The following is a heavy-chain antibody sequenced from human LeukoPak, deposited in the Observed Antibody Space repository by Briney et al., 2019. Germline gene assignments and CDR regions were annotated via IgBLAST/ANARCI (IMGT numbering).Heavy chain of an antibody. CDR2: INQDGREK. V-gene: IGHV3-7*01. J-gene: IGHJ4*02. D-gene: IGHD1-26*01. Sequence: PGGSLRLSCAASGFTSSAYWMSWVRQAPGKGLEWVANINQDGREKYYVDSVKGRFTISRDNAKNSLYLQMNSLRAEDTAVYYCARDRGGRYSGWGQGTLVTVSS. CDR1: GFTSSAYW. CDR3: ARDRGGRYSG.